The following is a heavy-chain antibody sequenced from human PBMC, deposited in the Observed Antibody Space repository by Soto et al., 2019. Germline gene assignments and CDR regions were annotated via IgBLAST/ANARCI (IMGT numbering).Heavy chain of an antibody. V-gene: IGHV2-26*01. CDR1: GFSLSNARMG. CDR3: APPSGTLIGSDAFDI. Sequence: QVTLKESGPVLVKPTETLTLTCTVSGFSLSNARMGVSWIRQPPGKALEWLAHIFSNDEKSYSTSLKSRLTISNDPSKSQVVLTITNMDPVDTATYYCAPPSGTLIGSDAFDIWGQGTMVTVSS. D-gene: IGHD1-26*01. J-gene: IGHJ3*02. CDR2: IFSNDEK.